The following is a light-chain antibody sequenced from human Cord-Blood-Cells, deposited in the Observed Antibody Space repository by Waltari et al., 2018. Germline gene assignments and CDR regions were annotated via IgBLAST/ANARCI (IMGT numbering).Light chain of an antibody. CDR2: EVS. V-gene: IGLV2-14*01. Sequence: QSALTQPASVSGSPGQSITISCTGTRSAVGGYNLFPLYQQHPGKAPKLMIYEVSNRPSGVSNRFSGSKSGNTASLTISGLQAEDEADYYCSSYTSSSTYNYVFGTGTKVTVL. J-gene: IGLJ1*01. CDR1: RSAVGGYNL. CDR3: SSYTSSSTYNYV.